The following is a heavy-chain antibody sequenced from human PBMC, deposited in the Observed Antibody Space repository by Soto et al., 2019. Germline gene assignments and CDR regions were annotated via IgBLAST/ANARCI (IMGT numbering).Heavy chain of an antibody. CDR3: AKSRRGAVATFDF. J-gene: IGHJ4*02. V-gene: IGHV4-31*03. Sequence: SETLSLTCTVSGASVSNGGYYWSWIRQHPEKGLEWIGYIYNSGYISYNPSLKSRIIVSGDTSRNQLSLKMRSVTAADTAVYFCAKSRRGAVATFDFWGQGTPVTVSS. CDR1: GASVSNGGYY. CDR2: IYNSGYI. D-gene: IGHD2-15*01.